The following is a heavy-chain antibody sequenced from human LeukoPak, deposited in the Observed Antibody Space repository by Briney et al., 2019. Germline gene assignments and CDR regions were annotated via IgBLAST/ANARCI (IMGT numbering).Heavy chain of an antibody. D-gene: IGHD2-8*02. J-gene: IGHJ4*02. CDR3: AKTGGLNLRVDY. V-gene: IGHV3-30*02. CDR2: IRYDGSNE. Sequence: GGSLRLSCAAAGFTFSNCGMHWVRQAPGKGLEWVAFIRYDGSNEYYAASVKGRFTISRDNSKNTLYLQMNSLRAEDTAVYYCAKTGGLNLRVDYWGQGTLVTVSS. CDR1: GFTFSNCG.